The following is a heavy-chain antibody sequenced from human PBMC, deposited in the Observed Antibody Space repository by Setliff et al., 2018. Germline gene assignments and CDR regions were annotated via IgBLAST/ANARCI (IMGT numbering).Heavy chain of an antibody. J-gene: IGHJ1*01. CDR2: INPGGGSA. CDR3: ARNIMIFGVVNTAEYFQH. D-gene: IGHD3-3*01. Sequence: GASVKVSCKASGYSFTTFYMHWVRQAPGQGLEWMGLINPGGGSASYTEKFQGRITMTRDTSTSTFYMEVNSLNSDDTAVYYCARNIMIFGVVNTAEYFQHWGQGTLVTVSS. CDR1: GYSFTTFY. V-gene: IGHV1-46*01.